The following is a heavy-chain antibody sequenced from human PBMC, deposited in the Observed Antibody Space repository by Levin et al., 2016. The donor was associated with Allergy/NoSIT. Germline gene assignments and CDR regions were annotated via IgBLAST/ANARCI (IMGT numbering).Heavy chain of an antibody. CDR3: ARDRYYESSGSDW. Sequence: GGSLRLSCAASGFTVSSNYMSWVRQAPGKGLEWVSVINSGGTTYYADSVKGRFTISRDNSKNTLYLQMNSLRAEDTAVYYCARDRYYESSGSDWWGQGTLVTVSS. CDR1: GFTVSSNY. D-gene: IGHD3-22*01. CDR2: INSGGTT. V-gene: IGHV3-66*01. J-gene: IGHJ4*02.